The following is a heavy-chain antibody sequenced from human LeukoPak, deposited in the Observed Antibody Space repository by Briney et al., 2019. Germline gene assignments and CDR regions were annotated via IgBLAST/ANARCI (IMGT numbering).Heavy chain of an antibody. V-gene: IGHV1-3*01. CDR3: ARSPLFRGELPFFDY. Sequence: ASVKVSCKASGYTFTSYAMHWVRQAPGQRLEWMGWINAGNGNTKYPQKFQGRVTITRDTSASTAYMELSSLRSEDTAVYYCARSPLFRGELPFFDYWGQGTLVTVSS. CDR2: INAGNGNT. CDR1: GYTFTSYA. D-gene: IGHD1-26*01. J-gene: IGHJ4*02.